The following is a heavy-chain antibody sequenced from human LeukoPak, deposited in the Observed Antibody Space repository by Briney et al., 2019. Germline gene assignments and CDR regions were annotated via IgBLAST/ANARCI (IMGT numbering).Heavy chain of an antibody. Sequence: SETLSLTCTVSGGSISSYYWSWIRQPPGKGLEWIGEINHSGSTNYNPSLKSRVTISVDTSKNQFSLKLSSVTAADTAVYYCASLSSGYYSLDYWGQGTLVTVSS. CDR1: GGSISSYY. D-gene: IGHD3-22*01. J-gene: IGHJ4*02. V-gene: IGHV4-34*01. CDR3: ASLSSGYYSLDY. CDR2: INHSGST.